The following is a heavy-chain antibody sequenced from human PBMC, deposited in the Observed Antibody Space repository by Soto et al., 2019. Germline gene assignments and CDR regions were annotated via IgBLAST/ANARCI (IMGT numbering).Heavy chain of an antibody. J-gene: IGHJ5*02. D-gene: IGHD3-10*01. CDR2: ISSSGSTI. V-gene: IGHV3-11*01. Sequence: GGSLSLSCAASGFTFSDYYMSWIRQAPGKGLEWVSYISSSGSTIYYADSVKGRFTISRDNAKNSLYLQMNSLRAEDTAVYYCARVDDRSYYYGSGSYELWFDPWGQGTLVTVSS. CDR1: GFTFSDYY. CDR3: ARVDDRSYYYGSGSYELWFDP.